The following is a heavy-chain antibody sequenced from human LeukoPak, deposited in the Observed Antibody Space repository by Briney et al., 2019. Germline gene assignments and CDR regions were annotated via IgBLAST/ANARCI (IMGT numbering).Heavy chain of an antibody. CDR3: TRPTITIFEDEKPFDY. J-gene: IGHJ4*02. Sequence: GGSLRLSCAASGFTYSGSAMHWVRQASGKGLEWVGRIRSKANSYTTAYAASVKGRFTISRDDSKNTAYLQMNSLKTEDTAVSYCTRPTITIFEDEKPFDYWGQGTLVTVSS. D-gene: IGHD3-3*01. CDR2: IRSKANSYTT. CDR1: GFTYSGSA. V-gene: IGHV3-73*01.